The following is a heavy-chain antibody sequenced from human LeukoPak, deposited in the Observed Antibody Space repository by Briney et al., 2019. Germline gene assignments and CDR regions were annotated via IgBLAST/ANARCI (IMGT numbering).Heavy chain of an antibody. Sequence: GGSLRLSXAASGFTFSSYGMHWVRQAPGKGLEWVAFIRYDGSNKYYADSVKGRFTISRDNSKNTLYLQMNSLRAEDTAVYYCAKETRSSSWYSYYMDVWGKGTTVTVSS. CDR3: AKETRSSSWYSYYMDV. CDR1: GFTFSSYG. J-gene: IGHJ6*03. V-gene: IGHV3-30*02. D-gene: IGHD6-13*01. CDR2: IRYDGSNK.